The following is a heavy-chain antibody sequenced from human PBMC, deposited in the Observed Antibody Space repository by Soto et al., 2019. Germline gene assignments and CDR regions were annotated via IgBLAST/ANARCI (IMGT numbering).Heavy chain of an antibody. J-gene: IGHJ6*02. Sequence: PSETLSLTCTVSGGSISSYYWSWLRQPPGKGLEWIGYIYYSGSTNSNPSLQSRVTISVDTSKNQFFLNLRSVTAADTAVYYCARARITMVREIIKYNMDVWGQGTTVTVSS. CDR3: ARARITMVREIIKYNMDV. D-gene: IGHD3-10*01. CDR1: GGSISSYY. CDR2: IYYSGST. V-gene: IGHV4-59*12.